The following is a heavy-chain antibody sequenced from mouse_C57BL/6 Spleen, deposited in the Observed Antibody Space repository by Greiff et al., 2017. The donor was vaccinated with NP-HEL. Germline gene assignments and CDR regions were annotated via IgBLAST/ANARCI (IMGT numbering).Heavy chain of an antibody. CDR1: GYTFTSYW. D-gene: IGHD1-1*01. CDR2: IDPSDSET. J-gene: IGHJ4*01. Sequence: QVQLQQPGAELVRPGSSVKLSCKASGYTFTSYWMHWVKQRPIQGLEWIGNIDPSDSETHYNQKFKDQATLTGDKSYSTAYLQLSSLTSDYSAVYYCAKCCTTVPSYYAMDDWGQGTSVTFSS. V-gene: IGHV1-52*01. CDR3: AKCCTTVPSYYAMDD.